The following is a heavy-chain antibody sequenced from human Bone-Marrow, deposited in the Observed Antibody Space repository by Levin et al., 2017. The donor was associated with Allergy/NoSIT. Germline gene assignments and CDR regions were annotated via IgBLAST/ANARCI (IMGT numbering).Heavy chain of an antibody. J-gene: IGHJ5*02. CDR3: AKEVTARPRWFDP. V-gene: IGHV3-23*01. CDR2: ISAGGGRT. CDR1: GFSFSNYA. D-gene: IGHD6-6*01. Sequence: GGSLRLSCAASGFSFSNYAMNWVRQVPGKGLEWVSAISAGGGRTYYADSVKGRLTISRDNSKNTLYLQMNSLRAEDTAVYYCAKEVTARPRWFDPWGQGTLVTVSS.